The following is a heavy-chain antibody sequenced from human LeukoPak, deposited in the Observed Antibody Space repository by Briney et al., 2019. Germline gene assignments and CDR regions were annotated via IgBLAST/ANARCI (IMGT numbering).Heavy chain of an antibody. CDR3: AELGITMIGGV. V-gene: IGHV3-48*03. CDR1: GLTFSSYE. Sequence: GGSLRLSCAASGLTFSSYEMNWVRLAPGKGLEWVSYISSSGSTIYYADSVKGRFTISRDNAKNSLYLQMNSLRAEDTAVYYCAELGITMIGGVWGKGTTVTTSS. CDR2: ISSSGSTI. J-gene: IGHJ6*04. D-gene: IGHD3-10*02.